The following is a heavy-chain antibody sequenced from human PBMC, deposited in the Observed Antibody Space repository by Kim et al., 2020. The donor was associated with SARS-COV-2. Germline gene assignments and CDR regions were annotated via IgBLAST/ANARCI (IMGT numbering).Heavy chain of an antibody. D-gene: IGHD3-16*01. CDR2: INRNSGST. CDR3: VRGYAGGPFDL. V-gene: IGHV3-20*01. J-gene: IGHJ4*02. CDR1: GFTFDDYG. Sequence: GGSLRLSCAASGFTFDDYGMSWVRQAPGKGLEWVSGINRNSGSTGYADSVKGRFTISRDNAKNSLFLQMNSPSAEDTALYHCVRGYAGGPFDLWGQGTLVTVSS.